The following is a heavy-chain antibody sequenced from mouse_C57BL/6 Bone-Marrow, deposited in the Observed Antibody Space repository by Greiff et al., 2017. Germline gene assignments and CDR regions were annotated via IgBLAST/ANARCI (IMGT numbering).Heavy chain of an antibody. V-gene: IGHV1-15*01. CDR2: IDPETGGT. CDR1: GYTFTDYE. CDR3: TRSPLFITSMDY. J-gene: IGHJ4*01. Sequence: VQLQQSGAELVRPGASVTLSCKASGYTFTDYEMHWVKQTPVHGLEWIGAIDPETGGTAYNQKFKGKAILTADKSSSTAYMELRSLTSEDSAVYYCTRSPLFITSMDYWGQGTSVTVSS. D-gene: IGHD1-1*01.